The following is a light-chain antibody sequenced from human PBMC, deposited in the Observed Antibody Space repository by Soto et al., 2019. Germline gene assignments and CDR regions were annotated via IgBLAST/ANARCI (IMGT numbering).Light chain of an antibody. CDR1: SSNIGNNY. Sequence: QSVLTQPPSVSAAAGQKVTISCSGSSSNIGNNYVSWYQQLPGTAPKLLIYDNNKRPSGIPDRFSGSKSGTSATLGITGLQTGDEADYYCGTWDSSLSTNWVFGGGTKVTVL. V-gene: IGLV1-51*01. CDR3: GTWDSSLSTNWV. J-gene: IGLJ3*02. CDR2: DNN.